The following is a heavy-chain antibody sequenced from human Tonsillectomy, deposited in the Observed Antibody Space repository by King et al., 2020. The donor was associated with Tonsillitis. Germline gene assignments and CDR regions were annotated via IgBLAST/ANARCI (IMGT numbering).Heavy chain of an antibody. J-gene: IGHJ6*03. CDR3: ATYGYGDQGSYYYYYMDV. CDR1: GFTFSSYA. V-gene: IGHV3-23*04. CDR2: ISGSGGST. D-gene: IGHD4-17*01. Sequence: VQLVESGGGLVQPGGSLRLSCAASGFTFSSYAMSWVRQAPGKGLEWVSAISGSGGSTYYADSVKGRFTISRDNSKNTLYLQMNSLRAEDTAVYYCATYGYGDQGSYYYYYMDVWGKGTTVTVSS.